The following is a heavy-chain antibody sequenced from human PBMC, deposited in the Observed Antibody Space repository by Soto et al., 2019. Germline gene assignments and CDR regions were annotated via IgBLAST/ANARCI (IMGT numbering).Heavy chain of an antibody. J-gene: IGHJ5*02. D-gene: IGHD3-16*02. Sequence: ASVKVSCKASGYTFTSYGISWVRQAPGQGLEWMGWISAYNGNTNYAQKLQGRVTMTTDTSTSTAYMELRSLRSDDTAVYYCARDGMYDYVWGSYRSPHKWFDPWGQGTLVTVS. CDR3: ARDGMYDYVWGSYRSPHKWFDP. V-gene: IGHV1-18*01. CDR2: ISAYNGNT. CDR1: GYTFTSYG.